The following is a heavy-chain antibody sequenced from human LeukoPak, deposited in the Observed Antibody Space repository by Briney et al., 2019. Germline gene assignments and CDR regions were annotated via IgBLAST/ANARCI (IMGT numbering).Heavy chain of an antibody. CDR1: GFTFSSYG. Sequence: GRSLRLSCAASGFTFSSYGTHWVRQAPGKGLEWVAVIWYDGSNKYYADSVKGRFTISRDNSRNTLYLQMNSLRAEDTAVYYCAKDHSMDYGNWFDPWGQGTLVTVSS. J-gene: IGHJ5*02. CDR3: AKDHSMDYGNWFDP. CDR2: IWYDGSNK. V-gene: IGHV3-33*06. D-gene: IGHD4-17*01.